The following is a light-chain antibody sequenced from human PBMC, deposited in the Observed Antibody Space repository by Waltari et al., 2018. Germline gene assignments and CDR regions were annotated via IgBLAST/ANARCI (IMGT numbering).Light chain of an antibody. V-gene: IGLV3-21*03. Sequence: SFVLTQTPSVSVAPGNTARITCGGDNIGSKSVHWYQQKPGQAPVLVVHDDRGRSPGVPERISGSNSGNTAPLTISSVDVGDEADYYCQLWDYTTDHWVFGGGTKLTVL. CDR2: DDR. J-gene: IGLJ3*02. CDR3: QLWDYTTDHWV. CDR1: NIGSKS.